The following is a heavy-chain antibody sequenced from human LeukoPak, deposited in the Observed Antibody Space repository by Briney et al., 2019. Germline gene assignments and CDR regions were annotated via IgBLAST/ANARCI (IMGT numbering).Heavy chain of an antibody. CDR2: INHSGST. CDR3: ATPTVLPAAIP. V-gene: IGHV4-34*01. Sequence: SETLSLTCTVSGGSISSYYWSWIRQPPGKGLEWIGEINHSGSTNYNPSLKSRVTISVDTSKNQFSLKLSSVTAADTAVYYCATPTVLPAAIPWGQGTLVTVSS. CDR1: GGSISSYY. D-gene: IGHD2-2*01. J-gene: IGHJ5*02.